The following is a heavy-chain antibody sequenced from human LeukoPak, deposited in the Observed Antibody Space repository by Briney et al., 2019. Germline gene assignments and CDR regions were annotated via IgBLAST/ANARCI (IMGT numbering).Heavy chain of an antibody. CDR1: GFTFSSYA. V-gene: IGHV3-23*01. CDR2: ISGSGGST. J-gene: IGHJ4*02. Sequence: GGSLRLSCAASGFTFSSYAMSWVRQAPGKGLEWVSVISGSGGSTYYADSVKGRFTISRDNSKNTLYLQMNSLRAEDTAVYYCAKDGRFPSELPDYWGQGTLVTVSS. CDR3: AKDGRFPSELPDY. D-gene: IGHD1-26*01.